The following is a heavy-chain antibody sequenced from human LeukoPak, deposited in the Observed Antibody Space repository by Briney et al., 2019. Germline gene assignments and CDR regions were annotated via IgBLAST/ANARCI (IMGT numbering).Heavy chain of an antibody. J-gene: IGHJ4*02. CDR1: GGSFSGYY. V-gene: IGHV4-34*01. D-gene: IGHD5-24*01. CDR2: INHSGST. Sequence: PSENLSLTCAVYGGSFSGYYWSWIRRPPGKGLEWIGEINHSGSTNYNPSLKSRVTISVDTSKNQFSLKLSSVTAADTAVYYCARGRNGYKNYWGQGTLVTVSS. CDR3: ARGRNGYKNY.